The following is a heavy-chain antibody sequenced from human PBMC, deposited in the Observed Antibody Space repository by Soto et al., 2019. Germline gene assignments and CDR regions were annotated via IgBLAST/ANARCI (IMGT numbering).Heavy chain of an antibody. CDR1: GFTFSAYY. J-gene: IGHJ6*02. CDR2: INPNSGGT. V-gene: IGHV1-2*02. Sequence: QVQLVQSGAEVKKPGASVKVSCKASGFTFSAYYIYWVRQAPGQGLEWIGWINPNSGGTNNAQKFQGRVTMTRDTSTSTVYMELSALISDDTAVYYCARSLLDEYSGSWRSAYYGMDVWGQGTTVTVSS. CDR3: ARSLLDEYSGSWRSAYYGMDV. D-gene: IGHD3-3*01.